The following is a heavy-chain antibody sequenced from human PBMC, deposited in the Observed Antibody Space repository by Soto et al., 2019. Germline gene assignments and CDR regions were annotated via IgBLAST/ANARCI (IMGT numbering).Heavy chain of an antibody. CDR2: ISPKSGGT. CDR1: GYSFTDYH. D-gene: IGHD2-8*01. J-gene: IGHJ6*02. V-gene: IGHV1-2*04. CDR3: ARGDSTDCSNGVCSFFYNHDMDV. Sequence: ASVKVSCKASGYSFTDYHIHWVRQAPGQGLEWLGRISPKSGGTSTAQKFQGWVTMTTDTSISTASMKLTRLTSDDTAIYYCARGDSTDCSNGVCSFFYNHDMDVWGQGTTVTVSS.